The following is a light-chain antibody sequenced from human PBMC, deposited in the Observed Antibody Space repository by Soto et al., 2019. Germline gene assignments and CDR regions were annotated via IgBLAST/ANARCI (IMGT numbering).Light chain of an antibody. J-gene: IGLJ1*01. CDR3: SSYTTSNTRQIV. Sequence: QSALTQPASVSGSPGQSITISCTGTSSEVGGYNYVSWYQQHPGKAPKFIIYDVSNRPSGVSNRFSGSKSGNTASLTISGLQAEDEADYYCSSYTTSNTRQIVFGTGTKLTVL. CDR1: SSEVGGYNY. CDR2: DVS. V-gene: IGLV2-14*01.